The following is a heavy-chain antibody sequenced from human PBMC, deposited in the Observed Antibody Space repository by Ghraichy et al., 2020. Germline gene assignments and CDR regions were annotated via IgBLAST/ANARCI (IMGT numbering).Heavy chain of an antibody. V-gene: IGHV3-11*06. J-gene: IGHJ5*02. Sequence: GGSLRLSCESSGFRFSDFYMSWIRHTPGKGLEWISYIDKSGTYTNYADSMKGRFTISRDNAKNSLFLQMDSLRVEDTAGYYCARGPPFDPWGQGTRVVVSS. CDR1: GFRFSDFY. CDR2: IDKSGTYT. CDR3: ARGPPFDP. D-gene: IGHD1-14*01.